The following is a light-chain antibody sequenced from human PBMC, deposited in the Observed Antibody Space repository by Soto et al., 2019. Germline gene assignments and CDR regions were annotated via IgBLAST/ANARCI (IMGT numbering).Light chain of an antibody. CDR1: QRINIY. J-gene: IGKJ5*01. Sequence: DIQMTQSPSSLSTSIGDRFTITCRASQRINIYLNWYRQKPGKAPEPLIYSASNLQSGVPSRFSGSGSGTDFTLTISGLQSEDFATYYCQQSFSTPTFGQGTRLEI. CDR3: QQSFSTPT. CDR2: SAS. V-gene: IGKV1-39*01.